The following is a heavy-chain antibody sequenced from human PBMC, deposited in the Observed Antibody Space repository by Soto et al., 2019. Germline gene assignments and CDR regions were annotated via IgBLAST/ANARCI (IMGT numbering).Heavy chain of an antibody. J-gene: IGHJ4*02. D-gene: IGHD3-10*01. V-gene: IGHV4-4*02. Sequence: QVQLQESGPGLVKPSGTLSLTCAVSGDSISSGNWWSWVRQPPEKGLEWIGEIYHSGSTNYNPSPKSRVTISVDKSKNEFSLKLSSVTAADTAVDSCARGGYGSGSYVYWGQGTLVTVSS. CDR2: IYHSGST. CDR1: GDSISSGNW. CDR3: ARGGYGSGSYVY.